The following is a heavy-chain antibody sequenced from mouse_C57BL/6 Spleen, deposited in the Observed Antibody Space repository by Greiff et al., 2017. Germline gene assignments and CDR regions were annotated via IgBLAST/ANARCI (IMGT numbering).Heavy chain of an antibody. V-gene: IGHV1-61*01. Sequence: QAQLQQPGAELVRPGSSVKLSCKASGYTFTSYWMDWVKQRPGQGLEWIGNIYPSDSETHYNQKFKDKATLTVDKSSSTAYMQLSSLTSEDSAVYYCARSGYYSNFSYYFDYWGQGTTLTVSS. J-gene: IGHJ2*01. CDR1: GYTFTSYW. CDR3: ARSGYYSNFSYYFDY. D-gene: IGHD2-5*01. CDR2: IYPSDSET.